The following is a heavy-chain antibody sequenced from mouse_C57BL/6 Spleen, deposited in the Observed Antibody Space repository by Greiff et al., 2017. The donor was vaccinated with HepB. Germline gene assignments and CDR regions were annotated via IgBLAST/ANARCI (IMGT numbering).Heavy chain of an antibody. CDR1: GYSITSGYD. Sequence: EVMLVESGPGMVKPSQSLSLTCTVTGYSITSGYDWHWIRHFPGNKLEWMGYISYSGSTNYNPSLKSRISITHDTSKNHFFLKLNSVTTEDTATYYCARGAGTTVVDWYFDVWGTGTTVTVSS. J-gene: IGHJ1*03. CDR2: ISYSGST. D-gene: IGHD1-1*01. CDR3: ARGAGTTVVDWYFDV. V-gene: IGHV3-1*01.